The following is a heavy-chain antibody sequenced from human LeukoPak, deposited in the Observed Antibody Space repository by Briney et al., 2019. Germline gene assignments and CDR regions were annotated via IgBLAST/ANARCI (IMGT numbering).Heavy chain of an antibody. CDR1: GFTVTSNH. J-gene: IGHJ4*02. V-gene: IGHV3-66*01. D-gene: IGHD6-6*01. Sequence: GGSLRLSCAASGFTVTSNHMNWVRQAPGKGLEWVSIIYTGGTTHYADSLKDRFTISRDDSINTLYLQMNSLRAEDTAVYHCARDSSSYYFDYWGQGTLVTVSS. CDR2: IYTGGTT. CDR3: ARDSSSYYFDY.